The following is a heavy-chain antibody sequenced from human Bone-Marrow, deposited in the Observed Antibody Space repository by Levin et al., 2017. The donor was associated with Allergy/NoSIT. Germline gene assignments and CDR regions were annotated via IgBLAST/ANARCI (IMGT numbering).Heavy chain of an antibody. Sequence: RTGGSLRLSCAASGFNFASYGMNWVRQAPGKGLEWVSSISGTGRHIYLADSLKGRFTISRGNAKNSLSLQMNNLRVEDTAVFYCAKDEGPFSSSFAFDCWGQGALVTVSS. CDR2: ISGTGRHI. D-gene: IGHD2-2*01. V-gene: IGHV3-21*01. CDR1: GFNFASYG. CDR3: AKDEGPFSSSFAFDC. J-gene: IGHJ4*02.